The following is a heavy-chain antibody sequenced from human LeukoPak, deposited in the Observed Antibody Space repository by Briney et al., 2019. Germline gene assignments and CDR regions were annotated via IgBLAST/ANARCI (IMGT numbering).Heavy chain of an antibody. CDR3: ARALEVPAAMLPVRT. V-gene: IGHV3-48*03. D-gene: IGHD2-2*01. CDR2: ISSSGSTI. Sequence: GGSLRLSCAASGFTFSSYEMNWVRQAPGKGLEWVSYISSSGSTIYYADSVKGRFTISRDNAKNSLYLQMNSLRAEDTAVYYCARALEVPAAMLPVRTWGQGTLVTVSS. J-gene: IGHJ5*02. CDR1: GFTFSSYE.